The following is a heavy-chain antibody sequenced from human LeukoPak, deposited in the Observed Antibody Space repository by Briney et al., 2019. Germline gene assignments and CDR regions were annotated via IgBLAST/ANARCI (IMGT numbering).Heavy chain of an antibody. D-gene: IGHD3-22*01. V-gene: IGHV3-74*01. CDR2: INSDGSST. J-gene: IGHJ4*02. CDR3: AKVRIVAYYYDSSGYSTFDY. Sequence: EGSLRLSCAASGITFSTYWMHWVRQAPGKGLVWVSRINSDGSSTTYADSVKGRFIISRDDAKNTLYLQMNSLRAKDTAVYYCAKVRIVAYYYDSSGYSTFDYWGQGTLVTVSS. CDR1: GITFSTYW.